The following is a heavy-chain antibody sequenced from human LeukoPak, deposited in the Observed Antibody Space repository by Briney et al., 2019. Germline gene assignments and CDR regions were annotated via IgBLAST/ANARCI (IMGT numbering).Heavy chain of an antibody. J-gene: IGHJ3*02. CDR3: ARPFTMIARGSAFDI. Sequence: GGSLRLSCAASGFTFSSYSMNWVRQAPGKGLEWVSSISSSGTYVYYADSVKGRFTISRDNAKNSLYLQMNSLRAEDTAVYYCARPFTMIARGSAFDIWGQGTMVTVSS. D-gene: IGHD3-22*01. CDR2: ISSSGTYV. V-gene: IGHV3-21*01. CDR1: GFTFSSYS.